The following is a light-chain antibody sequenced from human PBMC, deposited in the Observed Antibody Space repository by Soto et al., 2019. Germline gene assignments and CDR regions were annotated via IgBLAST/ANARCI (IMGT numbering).Light chain of an antibody. CDR1: QSVRSN. Sequence: EIVMTQSPATLSVSPGERATLSCRASQSVRSNLAWYQQKPGQAPRILIYGASTRANGIPARFSGSGSGTEFTLTISSLQSEDFAVYYCQHYNNRPPYTFGQGTKLEIK. J-gene: IGKJ2*01. CDR3: QHYNNRPPYT. CDR2: GAS. V-gene: IGKV3-15*01.